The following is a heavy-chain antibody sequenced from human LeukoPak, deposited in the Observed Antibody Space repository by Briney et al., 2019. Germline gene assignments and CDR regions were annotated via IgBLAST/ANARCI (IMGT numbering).Heavy chain of an antibody. V-gene: IGHV4-34*01. CDR3: ARREVATIRKSYYFDY. J-gene: IGHJ4*02. Sequence: PSETLSLTCLVYGGSFSGYYWSWIRQPPGKGLEWIGEINHSGSTNYNPSLKSRVTISVDTSKHQFPLKLSSVTAADTAVYYCARREVATIRKSYYFDYWGQGTLVTVSS. CDR1: GGSFSGYY. CDR2: INHSGST. D-gene: IGHD5-12*01.